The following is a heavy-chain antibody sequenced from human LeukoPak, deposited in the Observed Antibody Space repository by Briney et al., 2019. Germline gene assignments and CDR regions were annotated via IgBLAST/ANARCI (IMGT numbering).Heavy chain of an antibody. CDR2: IRNKPHGGTT. CDR3: TRDRHRYNWFDP. Sequence: GGSLRLSCTASGFSFGDSALHWVRQAPGKGLEWLGFIRNKPHGGTTEYAASVKGRFTISRDDSKSISYLQMNSLESDDTAVYYCTRDRHRYNWFDPWGQGTLVTVSS. CDR1: GFSFGDSA. V-gene: IGHV3-49*04. J-gene: IGHJ5*02.